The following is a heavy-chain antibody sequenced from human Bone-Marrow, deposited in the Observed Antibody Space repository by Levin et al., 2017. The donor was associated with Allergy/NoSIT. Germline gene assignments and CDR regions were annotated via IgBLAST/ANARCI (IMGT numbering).Heavy chain of an antibody. J-gene: IGHJ4*02. CDR1: GARINANA. D-gene: IGHD3/OR15-3a*01. Sequence: GGSLRLSCAVSGARINANAMSWVRQAPEKGLEWVSGIGSDGHTHYAASVRGRFTISRDDSKNTLYLQMNSLRVDDTALYYCAKDFYFWSAADSWGQGTLVTVSS. CDR2: IGSDGHT. CDR3: AKDFYFWSAADS. V-gene: IGHV3-23*01.